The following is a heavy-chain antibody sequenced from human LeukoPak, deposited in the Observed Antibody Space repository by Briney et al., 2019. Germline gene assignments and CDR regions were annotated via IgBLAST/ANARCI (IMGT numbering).Heavy chain of an antibody. CDR2: IKQDGSEK. J-gene: IGHJ4*02. CDR3: ARARAIVVVPADFDY. V-gene: IGHV3-7*01. D-gene: IGHD2-2*01. Sequence: GGSLRLSCAASGFTFSSYWMSWVRQAPGKGLEWVANIKQDGSEKYYVDSVKGRFTISRDNAKNSLYLQMNSLRAEDTAVYYCARARAIVVVPADFDYWGQGTLVTVSS. CDR1: GFTFSSYW.